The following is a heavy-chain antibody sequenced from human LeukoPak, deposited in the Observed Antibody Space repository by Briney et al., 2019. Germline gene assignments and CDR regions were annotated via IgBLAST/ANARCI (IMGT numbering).Heavy chain of an antibody. CDR2: IKKDGGEK. D-gene: IGHD2-8*02. CDR3: TRVRSDTGRDACPEY. J-gene: IGHJ4*02. V-gene: IGHV3-7*03. CDR1: GFIFSNFW. Sequence: GGSLRLSCVASGFIFSNFWMSWVRQAPGKGLEWVANIKKDGGEKHYVDSVKGRFTISRDNAKSSLYLQMSSLRAEDTAVYYCTRVRSDTGRDACPEYWGQGTLVTVSS.